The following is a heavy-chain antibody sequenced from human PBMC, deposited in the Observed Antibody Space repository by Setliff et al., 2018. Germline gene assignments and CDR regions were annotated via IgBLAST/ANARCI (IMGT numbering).Heavy chain of an antibody. Sequence: SVKVSCKASGGTFRSYGISWVRQAPGQRLEWMGGTIPMFGSANYAQKFQGRVTMTRDTSTSTVYMELSSLRSEDTAIYYCASRRTGPGGWFDYWGQGTLVTVSS. J-gene: IGHJ5*01. CDR1: GGTFRSYG. CDR3: ASRRTGPGGWFDY. D-gene: IGHD1-26*01. CDR2: TIPMFGSA. V-gene: IGHV1-69*05.